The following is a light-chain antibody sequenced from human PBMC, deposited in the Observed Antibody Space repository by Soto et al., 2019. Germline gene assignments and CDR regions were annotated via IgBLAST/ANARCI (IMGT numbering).Light chain of an antibody. J-gene: IGKJ1*01. CDR2: GAS. CDR1: QGIGNA. V-gene: IGKV1-6*01. CDR3: LQDINYPWT. Sequence: AIQMTQSPSSLSASVGDRVTISCRASQGIGNALGWYQQKPGTPPKVLIYGASNLQSGVPPRFSGSGSGTDFTLAISSLQPEDSATYYWLQDINYPWTFGQGTKVDIK.